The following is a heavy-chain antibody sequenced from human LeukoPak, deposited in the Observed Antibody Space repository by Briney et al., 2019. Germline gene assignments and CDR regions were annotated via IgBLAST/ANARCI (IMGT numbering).Heavy chain of an antibody. J-gene: IGHJ4*02. Sequence: GASVKVSCKTSGYTFTSYYMHWVRQAPGQGLEWMGIINPSGGRTDYAQKFQGRVTMTRDTSTSTVYMELSSLRSEDTAVYYCARDPSNWWKSFLDYWGQGTLVTVSS. CDR1: GYTFTSYY. D-gene: IGHD6-13*01. V-gene: IGHV1-46*01. CDR2: INPSGGRT. CDR3: ARDPSNWWKSFLDY.